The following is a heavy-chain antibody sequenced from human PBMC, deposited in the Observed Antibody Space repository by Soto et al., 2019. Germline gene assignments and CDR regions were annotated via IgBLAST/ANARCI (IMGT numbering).Heavy chain of an antibody. D-gene: IGHD3-3*01. J-gene: IGHJ4*02. CDR2: IRSKAYGGTT. V-gene: IGHV3-49*03. CDR1: GFTFGDYA. CDR3: TREKQNYDFWSGYRKQLMFDY. Sequence: GGSLRLSCTASGFTFGDYAMSWFRQAPGKGLEWVGFIRSKAYGGTTEYAASVKGRFTISRDDSKSIAYLQMNSLKTEDTAVYYCTREKQNYDFWSGYRKQLMFDYWGQGTLVTVSS.